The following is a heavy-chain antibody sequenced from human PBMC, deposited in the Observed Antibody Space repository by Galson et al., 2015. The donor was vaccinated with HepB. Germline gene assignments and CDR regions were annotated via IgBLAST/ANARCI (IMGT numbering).Heavy chain of an antibody. CDR2: INPNSGGT. V-gene: IGHV1-2*06. CDR3: ACEYGSGSYYTTNFDY. D-gene: IGHD3-10*01. Sequence: SVKVSCKASGYTFTGYYMHWVRQAPGQGLEWMGRINPNSGGTNYAQKFQGRVTVTRDTSISTAYMELSRLRSDDTAVYYCACEYGSGSYYTTNFDYWGQGTLVTVSS. CDR1: GYTFTGYY. J-gene: IGHJ4*02.